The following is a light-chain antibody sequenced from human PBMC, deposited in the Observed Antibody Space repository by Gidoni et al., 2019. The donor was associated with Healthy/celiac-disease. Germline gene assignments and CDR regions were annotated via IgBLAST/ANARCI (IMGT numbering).Light chain of an antibody. J-gene: IGKJ5*01. CDR2: AAA. CDR3: QQSYGTPT. V-gene: IGKV1-39*01. Sequence: DIQMTQSPSSLSASVADRVTITCRASQSISSYLNQYLQKPGKAPKLLIYAAASLQSGVPSKISGSCAEAVFSLTISSLLPEDFTTYYCQQSYGTPTIGQGTRLEIK. CDR1: QSISSY.